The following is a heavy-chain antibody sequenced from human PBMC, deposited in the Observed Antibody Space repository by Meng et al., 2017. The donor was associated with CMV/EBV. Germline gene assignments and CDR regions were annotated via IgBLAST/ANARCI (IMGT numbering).Heavy chain of an antibody. J-gene: IGHJ4*02. CDR3: ARQYYDILTGYYNVIGVFDY. D-gene: IGHD3-9*01. Sequence: GESLKISCAASGFTFSSYWMSWVRQAPGEGLEWVANIKQDGSEKYYVDSVKGRFTISRDNAKNSLYLQMNSLRAEDTAVYYCARQYYDILTGYYNVIGVFDYWGQGTLVTVSS. CDR2: IKQDGSEK. CDR1: GFTFSSYW. V-gene: IGHV3-7*01.